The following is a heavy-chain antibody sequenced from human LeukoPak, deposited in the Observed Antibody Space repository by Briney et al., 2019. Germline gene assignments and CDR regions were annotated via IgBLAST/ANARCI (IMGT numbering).Heavy chain of an antibody. CDR1: GYTFTGYY. CDR3: ARWGYCSGGSCYADY. J-gene: IGHJ4*02. D-gene: IGHD2-15*01. CDR2: IIPIFGTA. Sequence: SVKVSCKASGYTFTGYYMHWVRQAPGQGLEWMGGIIPIFGTANYAQKFQGRVTITADESTSTAYMELSSLRAEDTAVYYCARWGYCSGGSCYADYWGQGTLVTVSS. V-gene: IGHV1-69*13.